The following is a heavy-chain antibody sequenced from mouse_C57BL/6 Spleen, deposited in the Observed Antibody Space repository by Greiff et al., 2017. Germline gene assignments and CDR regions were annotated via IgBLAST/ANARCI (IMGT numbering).Heavy chain of an antibody. J-gene: IGHJ4*01. CDR1: GFTFSDYG. CDR3: ARLNGYYVAMDY. V-gene: IGHV5-17*01. CDR2: ISSGSSTI. D-gene: IGHD2-3*01. Sequence: EVKLVESGGGLVKPGGSLKLSCAASGFTFSDYGMHWVRQAPEKGLEWVAYISSGSSTIYYADTVKGRFTISGDNAKNTLFLQMTSLRSEDTAMYYCARLNGYYVAMDYWGQGTSVTVSS.